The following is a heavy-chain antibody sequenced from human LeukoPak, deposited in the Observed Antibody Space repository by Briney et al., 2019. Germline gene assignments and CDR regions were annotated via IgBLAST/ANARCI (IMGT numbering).Heavy chain of an antibody. D-gene: IGHD3-10*01. Sequence: GGSLRLSCAASGFTFSSYWMPWVRQAPGKGLVWVSRINSDGSSTSYADSVKGRFTISRDNAKNTRYLQMNSLRDEDTAVYYCVRDVGRGENHFDYWGQGTLVTVSS. CDR1: GFTFSSYW. CDR2: INSDGSST. CDR3: VRDVGRGENHFDY. V-gene: IGHV3-74*01. J-gene: IGHJ4*02.